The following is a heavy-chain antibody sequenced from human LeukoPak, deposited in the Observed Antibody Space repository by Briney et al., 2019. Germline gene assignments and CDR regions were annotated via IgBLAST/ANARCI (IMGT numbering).Heavy chain of an antibody. CDR2: IYYSGST. J-gene: IGHJ6*02. V-gene: IGHV4-59*01. CDR1: GGSISSYY. CDR3: ASGPSYYYGMDV. Sequence: SETLSLTCTVSGGSISSYYWSWIRQPPGKGLEWIGYIYYSGSTNYNPSLKSRVTISVDTSKNQFSLKLSSVTAADTAVYYWASGPSYYYGMDVWGQGTTVTVSS.